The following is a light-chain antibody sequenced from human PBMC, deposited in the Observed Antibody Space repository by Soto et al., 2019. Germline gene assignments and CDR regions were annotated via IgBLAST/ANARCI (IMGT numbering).Light chain of an antibody. J-gene: IGLJ1*01. V-gene: IGLV2-11*01. CDR2: DVN. Sequence: QSVLTQPRSVSGSPGQSVTISCTGTISDVGGYSYVSWHQQHPGKAPKLMIYDVNKRPSGVPNRFSASKSGNTASLTISGLQADDEADYYCCSYSGNYTYVFGTGTKVTVL. CDR3: CSYSGNYTYV. CDR1: ISDVGGYSY.